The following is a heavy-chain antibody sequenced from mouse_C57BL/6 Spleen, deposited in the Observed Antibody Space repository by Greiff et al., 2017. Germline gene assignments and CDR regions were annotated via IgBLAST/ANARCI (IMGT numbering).Heavy chain of an antibody. CDR3: ARGTFLSNYFDY. Sequence: EVQVVESGGGLVKPGGSLKLSCAASGFTFSSYALSWVRQTPVKRLEWVATISDGGSYTYYPDNVKGRFTISSYNAKNNRYLQMSHLKSADTAMYFCARGTFLSNYFDYWGQGTTLTGSS. V-gene: IGHV5-4*01. J-gene: IGHJ2*01. D-gene: IGHD5-1*01. CDR1: GFTFSSYA. CDR2: ISDGGSYT.